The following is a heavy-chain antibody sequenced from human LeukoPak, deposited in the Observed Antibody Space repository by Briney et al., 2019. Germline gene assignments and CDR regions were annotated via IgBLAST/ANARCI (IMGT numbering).Heavy chain of an antibody. CDR2: IRHDAINK. V-gene: IGHV3-30*02. Sequence: GGSLRLSCAASGFTFSTYGMHWVRQAPGKGLEWVAFIRHDAINKYYADSVKGRFTISRDNSRNTLYLQMNSLRAEDTALYYCAKDGDTVSGTYYFDMDVWGKGTTVTISS. CDR3: AKDGDTVSGTYYFDMDV. D-gene: IGHD1-26*01. J-gene: IGHJ6*03. CDR1: GFTFSTYG.